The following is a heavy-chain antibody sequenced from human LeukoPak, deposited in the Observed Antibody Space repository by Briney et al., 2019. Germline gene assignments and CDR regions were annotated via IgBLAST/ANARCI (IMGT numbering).Heavy chain of an antibody. V-gene: IGHV3-7*03. D-gene: IGHD6-25*01. J-gene: IGHJ4*02. CDR2: IKQDGSEK. CDR3: VRGPHIAATSY. CDR1: GFTFSSYS. Sequence: GGSLRLSCAASGFTFSSYSMNWVRQAPGKGLEWVANIKQDGSEKQYVDSVKGRFAISRDNAKKSLYLQINTLRAEDTAVYYCVRGPHIAATSYWGQGTLVTVSS.